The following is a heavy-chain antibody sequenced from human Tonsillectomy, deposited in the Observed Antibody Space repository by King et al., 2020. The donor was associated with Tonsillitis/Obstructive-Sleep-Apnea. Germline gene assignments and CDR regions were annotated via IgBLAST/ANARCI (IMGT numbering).Heavy chain of an antibody. D-gene: IGHD6-13*01. CDR1: GGSISSSSYY. Sequence: LQLQESGPGLVKPSGTLSLTCIVSGGSISSSSYYWGWIRQPPGKGLEWIGSIYYSGSTYYNPSLKSRVTISVDTSKNQFSLKLSSVTATDTAVYYCARHQVYSSSWYVDYWGQGTLVTVSS. J-gene: IGHJ4*02. CDR3: ARHQVYSSSWYVDY. V-gene: IGHV4-39*01. CDR2: IYYSGST.